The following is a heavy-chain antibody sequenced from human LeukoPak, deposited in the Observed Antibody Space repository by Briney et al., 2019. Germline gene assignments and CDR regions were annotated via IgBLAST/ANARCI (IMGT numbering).Heavy chain of an antibody. Sequence: SVKLCCKASGGTFSSYAISWVRQAPAPGLEWMGGIIPIFGTANYAQKFQGRVTITADESTSTAYMVLSSLRSENTAVYYCARDYYGSGSLLNWFDPWGQGTLVTVSS. CDR1: GGTFSSYA. D-gene: IGHD3-10*01. J-gene: IGHJ5*02. CDR2: IIPIFGTA. V-gene: IGHV1-69*01. CDR3: ARDYYGSGSLLNWFDP.